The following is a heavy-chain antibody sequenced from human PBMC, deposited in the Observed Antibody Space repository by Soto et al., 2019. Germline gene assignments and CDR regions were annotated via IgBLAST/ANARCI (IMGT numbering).Heavy chain of an antibody. Sequence: QVQLVQSGAEVKKPGASVKLSCRTSGYTFTHYYIHWVRQAPGQGLVWLAIINPASGSTNYAQDFQGRVTLTMDTSTTTVYMALSGLRAEDTAIFYCARDLAEGDYWGQGSLVTVSS. CDR2: INPASGST. CDR1: GYTFTHYY. V-gene: IGHV1-46*01. J-gene: IGHJ4*02. CDR3: ARDLAEGDY. D-gene: IGHD3-3*02.